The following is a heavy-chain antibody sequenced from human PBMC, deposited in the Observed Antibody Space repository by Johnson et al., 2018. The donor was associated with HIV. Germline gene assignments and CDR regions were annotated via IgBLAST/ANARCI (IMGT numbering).Heavy chain of an antibody. D-gene: IGHD3-16*01. V-gene: IGHV3-30*02. Sequence: QVQLVESGGGVVQPGGSLRLSCAASGFTFSSYGMYWVRQAPGKGLEWVAFIRYDGSNKYYADSVKGRFTISRDNSKNTLYLQMNSLRAEDTAVYYCAREKIKGYAFDIWGQGTMVTVSS. CDR3: AREKIKGYAFDI. J-gene: IGHJ3*02. CDR1: GFTFSSYG. CDR2: IRYDGSNK.